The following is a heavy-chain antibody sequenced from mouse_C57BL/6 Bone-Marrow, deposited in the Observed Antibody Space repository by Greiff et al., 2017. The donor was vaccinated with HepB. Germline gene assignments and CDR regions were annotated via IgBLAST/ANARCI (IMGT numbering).Heavy chain of an antibody. J-gene: IGHJ4*01. CDR3: AREGGSPMDY. D-gene: IGHD1-1*01. Sequence: EVMLVESGGGLVKPGGSLKLSCAASGFTFSSYAMSWVRQTPEKRLEWVATISDGGSYTYYPDNVKGRFTISRDNAKNNLYLQMSHLKSEDTAMYYCAREGGSPMDYCGQGTSVTVSS. CDR1: GFTFSSYA. V-gene: IGHV5-4*01. CDR2: ISDGGSYT.